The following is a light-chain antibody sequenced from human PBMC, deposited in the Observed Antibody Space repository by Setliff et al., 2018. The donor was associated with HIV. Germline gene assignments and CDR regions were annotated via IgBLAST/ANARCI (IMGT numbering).Light chain of an antibody. CDR2: EVI. Sequence: QSVLTQPASVSGSPRQSITISCTGTSSDVGGYDSVSWYQQHPGKVPKLLIYEVINRPSGVSTRFSGSKSGNTASLTISGLQAEDEAVYYCSSYSTSNSLVVFGGGTKVTVL. CDR1: SSDVGGYDS. J-gene: IGLJ2*01. V-gene: IGLV2-14*01. CDR3: SSYSTSNSLVV.